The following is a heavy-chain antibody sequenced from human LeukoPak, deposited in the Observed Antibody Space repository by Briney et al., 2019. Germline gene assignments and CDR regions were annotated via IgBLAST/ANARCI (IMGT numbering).Heavy chain of an antibody. CDR3: GRGLTGTQLDFFDY. CDR1: GGSMSSYY. D-gene: IGHD1-20*01. J-gene: IGHJ4*02. Sequence: PSETLSLTCNVSGGSMSSYYWSWIRQPPGKGLEWIGYIYNSGSTNYNSALKGRVTISVDTSKSQFSLKLTSVTAADTAVYYCGRGLTGTQLDFFDYWGQGTLVTVSS. CDR2: IYNSGST. V-gene: IGHV4-59*01.